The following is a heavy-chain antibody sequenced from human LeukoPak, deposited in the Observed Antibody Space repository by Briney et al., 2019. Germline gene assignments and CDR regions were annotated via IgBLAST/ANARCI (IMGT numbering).Heavy chain of an antibody. V-gene: IGHV1-69*04. Sequence: SVKVSCKASGGTFSSYAISWVRQAPGQGLEWMGRTIPILGIANYAQKFQGRVTITADKSTSTAYMELSSLRSEDTAVYYCARGLPPDAYSKGHTDYWGQGTLSPSPQ. CDR1: GGTFSSYA. CDR3: ARGLPPDAYSKGHTDY. D-gene: IGHD6-13*01. CDR2: TIPILGIA. J-gene: IGHJ4*02.